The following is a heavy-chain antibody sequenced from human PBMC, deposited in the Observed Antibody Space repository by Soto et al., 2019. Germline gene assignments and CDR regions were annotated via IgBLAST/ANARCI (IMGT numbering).Heavy chain of an antibody. J-gene: IGHJ6*02. V-gene: IGHV3-23*01. CDR2: ISGSGGRT. CDR1: GVTFSSYS. CDR3: AKDMGGQQLGFHYYYYYGMDV. Sequence: PWGSLRLSCAASGVTFSSYSISWVRQAPGNGLEWVSSISGSGGRTYYADSVKGRFPISSDNSKHTLYLQMNSLRAEDTAVYYCAKDMGGQQLGFHYYYYYGMDVWGQGTTVPVSS. D-gene: IGHD6-13*01.